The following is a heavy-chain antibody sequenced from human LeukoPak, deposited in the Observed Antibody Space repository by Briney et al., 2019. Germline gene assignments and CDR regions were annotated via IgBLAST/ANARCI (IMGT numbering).Heavy chain of an antibody. CDR2: INPSGGST. Sequence: ASVKVSCKASGYTFTSYYMHWVRQAPGQGLEWMGIINPSGGSTSYAQKFQGGVTMTRDTSTSTVYMELSSLRSEDTAVYYCARDPHYYDSSGSWYYFDYWGQGTLVTVSS. CDR3: ARDPHYYDSSGSWYYFDY. CDR1: GYTFTSYY. J-gene: IGHJ4*02. V-gene: IGHV1-46*01. D-gene: IGHD3-22*01.